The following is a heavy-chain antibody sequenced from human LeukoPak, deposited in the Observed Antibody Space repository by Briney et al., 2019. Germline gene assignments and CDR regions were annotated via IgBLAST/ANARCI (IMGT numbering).Heavy chain of an antibody. Sequence: SETLSLTCAVYGGSFSGYYWSWIRQPPGKGLEWIGEINHSGSTNYNPSLKSRVTISVDTSKNQFSLKLSSVTAADTAVYYCARGRGTFDPWGQGTLVTVSS. J-gene: IGHJ5*02. V-gene: IGHV4-34*01. CDR1: GGSFSGYY. D-gene: IGHD3-16*01. CDR2: INHSGST. CDR3: ARGRGTFDP.